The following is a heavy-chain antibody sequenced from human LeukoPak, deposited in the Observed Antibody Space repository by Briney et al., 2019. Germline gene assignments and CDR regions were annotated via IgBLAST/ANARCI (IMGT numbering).Heavy chain of an antibody. Sequence: GDSVKVSCKASGYRFTSYGISWVRQAPGQGLEWMGWISAYNGNTNYAQKLQGRVTMTTDTSTSTAYMELRSLRSDDTAVYYCARGGDGDILTGLVFDYWGQGTLVTVSS. CDR2: ISAYNGNT. J-gene: IGHJ4*02. CDR1: GYRFTSYG. D-gene: IGHD3-9*01. V-gene: IGHV1-18*01. CDR3: ARGGDGDILTGLVFDY.